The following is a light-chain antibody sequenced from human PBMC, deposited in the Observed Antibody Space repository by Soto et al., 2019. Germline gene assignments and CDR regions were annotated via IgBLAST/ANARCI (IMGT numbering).Light chain of an antibody. CDR2: GAS. Sequence: TRSRANLSVSPGSRAPLSCRTSESISSEYLAWYQQRPGQAPRLLIYGASSRATGVPDRFSGSGSGTDFTLTITGREPEDFAVYYCQLYDFCGGTKVDI. CDR3: QLYD. J-gene: IGKJ4*01. CDR1: ESISSEY. V-gene: IGKV3-20*01.